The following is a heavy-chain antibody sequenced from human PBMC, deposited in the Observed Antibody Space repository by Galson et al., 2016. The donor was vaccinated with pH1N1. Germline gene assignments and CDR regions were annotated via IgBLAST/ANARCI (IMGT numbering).Heavy chain of an antibody. CDR2: IRGSGNNS. Sequence: SLRLSCAASGFIFKDYAMTWVRQAPGKGLEWVSGIRGSGNNSYFADSVKGRFTLSRDNSRNTVYLQMTSLRVDDTAVYYCVRGWSPDYWGQGTLVTVSS. V-gene: IGHV3-23*01. J-gene: IGHJ4*02. CDR1: GFIFKDYA. CDR3: VRGWSPDY. D-gene: IGHD2-15*01.